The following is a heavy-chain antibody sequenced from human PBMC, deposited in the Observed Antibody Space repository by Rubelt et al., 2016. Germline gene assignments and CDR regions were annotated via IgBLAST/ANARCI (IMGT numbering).Heavy chain of an antibody. V-gene: IGHV3-69-1*01. CDR1: GFTFSNAW. CDR2: ISGSVGST. CDR3: ARQSCDSIGCKFDD. J-gene: IGHJ4*02. D-gene: IGHD6-19*01. Sequence: EVQLVESGGGLVKPGGSLRLSCAASGFTFSNAWMNWVRQAPEKGLASVSAISGSVGSTYYADSVKGRFPISRDNAKNSLFLQMSSLGVEDTAVYYGARQSCDSIGCKFDDWGQGTLVTVSS.